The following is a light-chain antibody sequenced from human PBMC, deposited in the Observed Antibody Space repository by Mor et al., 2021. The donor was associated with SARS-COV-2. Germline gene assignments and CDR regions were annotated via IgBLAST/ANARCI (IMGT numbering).Light chain of an antibody. V-gene: IGLV1-44*01. J-gene: IGLJ2*01. CDR2: DND. CDR3: ATCDDSLNGLV. Sequence: PGTAHKLLMFDNDRRHSGDPDRFAASRSGTSASLAISGLQSEDEADYYCATCDDSLNGLVFGGWTKLTVL.